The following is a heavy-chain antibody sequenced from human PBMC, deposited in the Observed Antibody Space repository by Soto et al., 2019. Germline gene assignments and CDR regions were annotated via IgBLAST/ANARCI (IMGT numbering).Heavy chain of an antibody. Sequence: ASVKVSCKDSGYTFTGYYMHWVRQAPGQGLERMGWINPNSGGTIYAQKFQGWVTMTRDTSISTAYMELSRLRSDDTAVYYCARGYYGSGGYYYMDVWGKGTTVTVSS. CDR3: ARGYYGSGGYYYMDV. CDR1: GYTFTGYY. D-gene: IGHD3-10*01. V-gene: IGHV1-2*04. J-gene: IGHJ6*03. CDR2: INPNSGGT.